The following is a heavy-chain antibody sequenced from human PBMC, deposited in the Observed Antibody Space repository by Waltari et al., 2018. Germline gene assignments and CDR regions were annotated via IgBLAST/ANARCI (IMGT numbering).Heavy chain of an antibody. Sequence: QVQLVQYGAEVTKPGASVKVSCKASGYTFATYAMHWVRQAPGQRLEWMGWINTGNDNTKDSPKFQGRVTITRDTSASTACMELSSLRSDDTAVYSCARVMAYCRCVNCYFDYWGQRTLVTVSS. CDR3: ARVMAYCRCVNCYFDY. D-gene: IGHD2-15*01. J-gene: IGHJ4*02. CDR1: GYTFATYA. V-gene: IGHV1-3*04. CDR2: INTGNDNT.